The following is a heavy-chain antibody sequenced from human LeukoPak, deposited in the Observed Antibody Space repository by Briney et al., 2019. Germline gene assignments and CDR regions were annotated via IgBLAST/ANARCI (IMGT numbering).Heavy chain of an antibody. J-gene: IGHJ6*02. V-gene: IGHV3-66*01. CDR1: GFTVSSNY. CDR2: IYSGGST. CDR3: ARVPAAIPALYYYYGMDV. D-gene: IGHD2-2*01. Sequence: QPGGSLRLSCATSGFTVSSNYMSWVRQAPGKGLEWVSVIYSGGSTYYADSVKGRFTISRDNSKNTLYLQMNSLRAEDTAVYYCARVPAAIPALYYYYGMDVWGQGTTVTVSS.